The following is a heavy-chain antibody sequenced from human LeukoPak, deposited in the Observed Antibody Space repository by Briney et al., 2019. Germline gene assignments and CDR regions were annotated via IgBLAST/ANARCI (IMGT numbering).Heavy chain of an antibody. J-gene: IGHJ4*02. CDR2: INSDGGRT. Sequence: GGSLRLSCAASRFTLSSYWMHWVRQAPGKGLVWVSRINSDGGRTIYADSVKGRFTVSRDNAKNTLYLQMNSLRAEDTAVYYCARVGAIVARLPHYDYWGQGTLVTVSS. CDR3: ARVGAIVARLPHYDY. D-gene: IGHD5-12*01. V-gene: IGHV3-74*01. CDR1: RFTLSSYW.